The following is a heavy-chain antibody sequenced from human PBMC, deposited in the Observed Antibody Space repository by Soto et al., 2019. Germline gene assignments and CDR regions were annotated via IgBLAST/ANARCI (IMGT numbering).Heavy chain of an antibody. CDR2: ISGSGGST. Sequence: GGSLRLSCAASGFTFSSYAMSWVRQAPGKGLEWVSGISGSGGSTHYADSVKGRLTISRDKSKNMVYLQMNSLRAEDTAVYYCAKGTTAVYYYYYYMDVWGKGTTVTVSS. CDR3: AKGTTAVYYYYYYMDV. V-gene: IGHV3-23*01. D-gene: IGHD1-7*01. CDR1: GFTFSSYA. J-gene: IGHJ6*03.